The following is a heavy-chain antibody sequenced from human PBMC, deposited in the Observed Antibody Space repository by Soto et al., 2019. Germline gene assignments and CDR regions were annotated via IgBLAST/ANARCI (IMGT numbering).Heavy chain of an antibody. CDR3: GRHWITMVRGVCHFDY. V-gene: IGHV4-59*08. Sequence: SETLSLTCTVSGDSISTYYWSWIRQPPGKGLEWIGYIYYSGSTNYNPSLKSRVTMSVDPSKNQFSLKLISVTAADTAVYYCGRHWITMVRGVCHFDYWGQGTLVTVSS. D-gene: IGHD3-10*01. CDR2: IYYSGST. CDR1: GDSISTYY. J-gene: IGHJ4*02.